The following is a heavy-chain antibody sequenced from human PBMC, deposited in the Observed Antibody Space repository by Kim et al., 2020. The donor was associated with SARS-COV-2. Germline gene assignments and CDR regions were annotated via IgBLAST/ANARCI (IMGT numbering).Heavy chain of an antibody. CDR1: GDSFPTYW. CDR2: IFTGDSDT. V-gene: IGHV5-51*01. Sequence: GESLKISCWGSGDSFPTYWIGWVRQMPGTGLEWMGIIFTGDSDTRYSPSFQGQFTISAVKSIGTAYLQWSSLKASDTAMYYCARLHSGSLRQWGQGTLVIVSS. J-gene: IGHJ1*01. D-gene: IGHD1-26*01. CDR3: ARLHSGSLRQ.